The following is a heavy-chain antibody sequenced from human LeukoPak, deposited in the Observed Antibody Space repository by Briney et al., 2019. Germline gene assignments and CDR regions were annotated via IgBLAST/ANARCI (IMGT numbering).Heavy chain of an antibody. Sequence: GGSLRLSCAASGFTFSSYSMNWVRQAPGMGLEWVSYISSSSSTIYYADSVKGRFTISRDNAKNSLYLQMNSLRAEDTAVYYCARDAPPYYYDSSGYPDAFDIWGQGTMVTVSS. CDR3: ARDAPPYYYDSSGYPDAFDI. D-gene: IGHD3-22*01. V-gene: IGHV3-48*01. J-gene: IGHJ3*02. CDR2: ISSSSSTI. CDR1: GFTFSSYS.